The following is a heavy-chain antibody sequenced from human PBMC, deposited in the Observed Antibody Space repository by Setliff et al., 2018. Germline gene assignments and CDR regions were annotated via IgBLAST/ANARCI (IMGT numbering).Heavy chain of an antibody. CDR2: IFYSGRT. D-gene: IGHD3-16*01. J-gene: IGHJ4*02. CDR1: GASITNINYY. Sequence: SETLSLTCTVSGASITNINYYWGLIRQPPGKGLEWIGSIFYSGRTFYNPSLKSRVTISVDTSKHQFSLTLSSVTAADTAVYYCARLPNYVWGSPVDYWGQGTLVTVSS. V-gene: IGHV4-39*01. CDR3: ARLPNYVWGSPVDY.